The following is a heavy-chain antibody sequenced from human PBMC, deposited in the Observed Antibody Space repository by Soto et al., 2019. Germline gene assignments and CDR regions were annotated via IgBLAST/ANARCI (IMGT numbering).Heavy chain of an antibody. J-gene: IGHJ4*02. Sequence: EVQLVESGGGLVQPGGSPRLSCAASGFTFSSYWMSWVRQVPGKGLEWVANIKQDGNERYYVDSVKGRFTISRDNAKNSLYLQMNSLTAEDTAVYYCARVKSLAGEYWGQGTLVTVSS. V-gene: IGHV3-7*05. CDR1: GFTFSSYW. CDR2: IKQDGNER. CDR3: ARVKSLAGEY. D-gene: IGHD2-15*01.